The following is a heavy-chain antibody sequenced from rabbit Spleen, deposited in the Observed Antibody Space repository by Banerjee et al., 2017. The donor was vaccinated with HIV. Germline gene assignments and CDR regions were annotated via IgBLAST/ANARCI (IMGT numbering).Heavy chain of an antibody. J-gene: IGHJ6*01. CDR3: ARDTSSSFSSYGMDL. CDR2: AYAGSSGST. CDR1: EFDFSSNA. D-gene: IGHD1-1*01. Sequence: QEQLVESGGGLVQPEGSLTLTCKASEFDFSSNAMCWVRQAPGKGLEWIACAYAGSSGSTYSATWAKGRFTISKTSSTTVTLQMTSLTAADTATYFCARDTSSSFSSYGMDLWGPGTLVTVS. V-gene: IGHV1S45*01.